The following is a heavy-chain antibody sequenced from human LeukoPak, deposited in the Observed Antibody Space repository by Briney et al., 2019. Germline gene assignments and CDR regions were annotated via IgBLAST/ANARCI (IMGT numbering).Heavy chain of an antibody. CDR2: IKQDGSEK. D-gene: IGHD3-22*01. V-gene: IGHV3-7*01. Sequence: GGSLRLSCAASGFTFSSYLMSWVRQAPGKGLEWVANIKQDGSEKYYVDSVKGRFTISRDNAKNSLYLQMNSLRAEDTAVYYCARETAYYYDSSGYLDYWGQGTLVTVSS. J-gene: IGHJ4*02. CDR3: ARETAYYYDSSGYLDY. CDR1: GFTFSSYL.